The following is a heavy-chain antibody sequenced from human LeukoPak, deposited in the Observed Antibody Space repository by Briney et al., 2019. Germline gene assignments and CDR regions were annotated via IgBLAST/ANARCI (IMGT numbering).Heavy chain of an antibody. Sequence: SETLSLTCAVSGYSISSGYYWGWIRQPPGKGLEWIGSIYHSGSTYYNPSLKSRVTISVDTSKSQFSLKLSSVTAADTAVYYCARGGGAFDIWGQGTMVTVSS. V-gene: IGHV4-38-2*01. D-gene: IGHD3-16*01. CDR1: GYSISSGYY. CDR2: IYHSGST. J-gene: IGHJ3*02. CDR3: ARGGGAFDI.